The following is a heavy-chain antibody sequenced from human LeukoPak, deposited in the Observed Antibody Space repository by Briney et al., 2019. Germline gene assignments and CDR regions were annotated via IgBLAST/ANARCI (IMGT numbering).Heavy chain of an antibody. CDR1: GFTFNNYA. V-gene: IGHV3-23*01. J-gene: IGHJ4*02. Sequence: PGGSLRLSCAASGFTFNNYAMTWVRQTPGKGLEWVSTISGSGDTTYYADSVKGRFTISRDNSKNTLYLEMSSLRAEDTAVYYCAKDLYGNFDYWGQGTLVTVSS. D-gene: IGHD2/OR15-2a*01. CDR2: ISGSGDTT. CDR3: AKDLYGNFDY.